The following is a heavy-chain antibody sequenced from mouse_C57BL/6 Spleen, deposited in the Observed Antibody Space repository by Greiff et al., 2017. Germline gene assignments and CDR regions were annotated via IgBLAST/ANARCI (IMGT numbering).Heavy chain of an antibody. J-gene: IGHJ4*01. Sequence: VKLVESGPGLVAPSQSLSITCTVSGFSLTSYGVSWVRQPPGKGLAWLGVIWGDGSTNYHSALRSRLSISKDNAKSQVFLKLNSLQTDDTATYYCAKSDDYDAMDYGSQGTSVTVSS. CDR1: GFSLTSYG. CDR2: IWGDGST. V-gene: IGHV2-3*01. CDR3: AKSDDYDAMDY.